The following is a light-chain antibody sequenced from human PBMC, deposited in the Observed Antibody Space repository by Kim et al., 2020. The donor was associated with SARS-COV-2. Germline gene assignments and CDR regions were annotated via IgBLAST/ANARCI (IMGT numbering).Light chain of an antibody. Sequence: GQRVTVACSGSRSNIGSNPVNWFQQVPGTAPKLLIFNDNRRPSGVPDRVSGSKSDTSASLAIGGLQSEDEALYFCAAWDHSLKGWVFGGGTQLTVL. J-gene: IGLJ3*02. CDR2: NDN. CDR1: RSNIGSNP. CDR3: AAWDHSLKGWV. V-gene: IGLV1-44*01.